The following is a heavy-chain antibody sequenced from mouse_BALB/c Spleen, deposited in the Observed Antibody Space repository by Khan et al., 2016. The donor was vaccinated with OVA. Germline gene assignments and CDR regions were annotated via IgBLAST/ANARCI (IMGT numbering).Heavy chain of an antibody. CDR1: GYTFTNYW. J-gene: IGHJ3*01. CDR2: IFPGTGTT. D-gene: IGHD2-1*01. CDR3: ARGYFGNYEFAY. Sequence: QVRLQQSEAELVKPGASVKLSCKTSGYTFTNYWIQWIKQRPGQGLEWIGEIFPGTGTTYYNENFKGKATLTIDTSSTTAYMRLSSLTSEDSAVYFCARGYFGNYEFAYWGQGTLVTVSA. V-gene: IGHV1S132*01.